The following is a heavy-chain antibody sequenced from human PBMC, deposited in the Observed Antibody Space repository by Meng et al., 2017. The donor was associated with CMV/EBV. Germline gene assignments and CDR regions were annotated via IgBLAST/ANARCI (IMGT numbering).Heavy chain of an antibody. CDR3: ARDQGRGYSYGRDYYGMDV. D-gene: IGHD5-18*01. Sequence: GSLRLSCTVSGGSISSSSYYWGWIRQPPGKGLEWIGSIYYSGSTYYNPSLKSRVTISVDTSKNQFSLKLSSVTAADTAMYYCARDQGRGYSYGRDYYGMDVWGQGTTVTVSS. CDR2: IYYSGST. V-gene: IGHV4-39*07. CDR1: GGSISSSSYY. J-gene: IGHJ6*02.